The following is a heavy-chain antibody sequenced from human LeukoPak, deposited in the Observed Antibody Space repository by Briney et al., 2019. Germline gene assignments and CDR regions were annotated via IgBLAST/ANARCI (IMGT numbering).Heavy chain of an antibody. Sequence: GGSLRLSCTASGFIFSSFWMAWVRQAPGKGLEWVANIKPDGSLQFYGDSVKGRFTISRDNAKNSLYLQMNNLRAEDTAVYYCARDITIRMVPFDYWGQGTLVTVSS. J-gene: IGHJ4*02. D-gene: IGHD1-20*01. CDR1: GFIFSSFW. CDR3: ARDITIRMVPFDY. CDR2: IKPDGSLQ. V-gene: IGHV3-7*01.